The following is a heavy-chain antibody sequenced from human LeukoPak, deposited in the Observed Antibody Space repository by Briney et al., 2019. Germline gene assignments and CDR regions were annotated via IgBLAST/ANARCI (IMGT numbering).Heavy chain of an antibody. CDR1: GFTFSSYG. Sequence: PGGSLRLSCAASGFTFSSYGMHWVRQAPGKGLEWVAFIRYDGSNKYYADSVKGRFTISRDNSKNTLYLQMNSLRAEDTAVYYCASLPYYDSSGYHQGYWFDPWGQGTLVTVSS. CDR2: IRYDGSNK. D-gene: IGHD3-22*01. V-gene: IGHV3-30*02. CDR3: ASLPYYDSSGYHQGYWFDP. J-gene: IGHJ5*02.